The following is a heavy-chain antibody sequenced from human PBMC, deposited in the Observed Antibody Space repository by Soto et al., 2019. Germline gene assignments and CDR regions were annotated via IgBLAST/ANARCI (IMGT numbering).Heavy chain of an antibody. V-gene: IGHV3-23*01. CDR1: GFTFSSYA. D-gene: IGHD3-9*01. CDR3: AKANFTYYDILTGYSDAFDI. J-gene: IGHJ3*02. Sequence: GGSLRLSCAASGFTFSSYAMSWVRQAPGKGLEWVSAISGSGGSTYYADSVKGRFTISRDNSKNTLFLQMNSLRAEDTAVYYCAKANFTYYDILTGYSDAFDIWGQGTMVTVS. CDR2: ISGSGGST.